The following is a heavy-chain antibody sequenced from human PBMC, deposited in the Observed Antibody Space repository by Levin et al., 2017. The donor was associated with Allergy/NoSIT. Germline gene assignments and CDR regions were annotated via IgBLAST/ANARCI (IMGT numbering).Heavy chain of an antibody. CDR3: AKEPIDTSGYFDWLGYFDY. Sequence: PGGSLRLSCAASGFTFSSYAMSWVRQAPGKGLEWVSAISGSGGSTYYADSVKGRFTISRDNSKNTLYLQMNSLRAEDTAVYYCAKEPIDTSGYFDWLGYFDYWGQGTLVTVSS. J-gene: IGHJ4*02. CDR2: ISGSGGST. V-gene: IGHV3-23*01. D-gene: IGHD3-9*01. CDR1: GFTFSSYA.